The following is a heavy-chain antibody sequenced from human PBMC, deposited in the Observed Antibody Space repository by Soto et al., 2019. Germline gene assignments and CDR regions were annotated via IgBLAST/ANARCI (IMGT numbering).Heavy chain of an antibody. Sequence: ASVKVSCKASGYTFTSYGISWVRQAPGQGLEWMGWISAYNGNTNYAQKLQGRVTMTTDTSTSTAYMELRSLRSDDTAVYYCARDASYHYDILTGYSGYYYYYGMDVWGQGTTVTVSS. D-gene: IGHD3-9*01. CDR1: GYTFTSYG. V-gene: IGHV1-18*01. CDR3: ARDASYHYDILTGYSGYYYYYGMDV. CDR2: ISAYNGNT. J-gene: IGHJ6*02.